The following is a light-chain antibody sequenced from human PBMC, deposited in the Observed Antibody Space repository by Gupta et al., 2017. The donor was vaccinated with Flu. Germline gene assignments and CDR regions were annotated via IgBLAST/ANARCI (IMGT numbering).Light chain of an antibody. Sequence: SLLTQAPSASGTPGQRVTISCSGGRSNIGSNYVFWYQQIPGTAPQLLIYRTDQRPSGVSDRFSASKSDTSASLAISGLRSEDEALYYCSTWDDALSGPVFGGGTKLTV. V-gene: IGLV1-47*01. CDR1: RSNIGSNY. J-gene: IGLJ3*02. CDR3: STWDDALSGPV. CDR2: RTD.